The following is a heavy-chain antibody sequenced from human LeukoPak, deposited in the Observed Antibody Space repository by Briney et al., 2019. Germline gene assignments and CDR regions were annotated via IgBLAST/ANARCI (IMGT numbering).Heavy chain of an antibody. CDR3: ARRPGATPNWFDP. CDR1: GYSISSGYY. J-gene: IGHJ5*02. V-gene: IGHV4-38-2*02. CDR2: IYHSGST. D-gene: IGHD1-26*01. Sequence: PSETLSLTCTVSGYSISSGYYWGWIRQPPGKGLEWIGSIYHSGSTYYNPSLKSRVTISVDTSKNQFSLKLGSVTAADTAVYYCARRPGATPNWFDPWGQGTLVTVSS.